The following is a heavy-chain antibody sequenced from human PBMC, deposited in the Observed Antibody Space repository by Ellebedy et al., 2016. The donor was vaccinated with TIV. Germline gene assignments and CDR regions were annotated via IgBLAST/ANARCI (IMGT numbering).Heavy chain of an antibody. V-gene: IGHV1-69*13. J-gene: IGHJ2*01. CDR2: IDPIFGSA. CDR1: ADRFSNYA. CDR3: ARRDGYPTYWYFDL. Sequence: ASVKVSCXASADRFSNYALSWVRQAPGQGLEWMGGIDPIFGSANYAQNFQGRVTITADDSATTSTVYMELSSLKSEDTAMYYCARRDGYPTYWYFDLWGPGTLVTVSS. D-gene: IGHD5-24*01.